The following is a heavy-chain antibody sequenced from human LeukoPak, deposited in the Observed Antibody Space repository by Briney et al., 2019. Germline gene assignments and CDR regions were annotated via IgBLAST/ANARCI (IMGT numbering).Heavy chain of an antibody. V-gene: IGHV4-61*01. CDR2: IYYSGST. CDR1: GGSVSSGSYY. D-gene: IGHD3-9*01. J-gene: IGHJ4*02. CDR3: ARLRYFDWLMEY. Sequence: SETLSLTCTVSGGSVSSGSYYWSWIRQPPGKGLEWIGYIYYSGSTNYNPSLKSRVTISVDTSKNQFSLKLSSVTAADTAVYYCARLRYFDWLMEYWGQGTLVTVSS.